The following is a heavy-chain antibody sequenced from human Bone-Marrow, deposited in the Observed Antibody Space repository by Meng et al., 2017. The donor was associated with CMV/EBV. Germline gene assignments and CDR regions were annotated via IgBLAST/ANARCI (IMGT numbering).Heavy chain of an antibody. D-gene: IGHD3-3*01. CDR1: GFTFSNYE. Sequence: GGSLRLSCVASGFTFSNYEMNWVRQAPGKGLEWISYITSSGSIIYYADSVKGRFTISRDNAKNSLYLQTNSLRVEDTAVYYCARDEDYDFWSGFPDTFDVWGQGTMVTVSS. CDR3: ARDEDYDFWSGFPDTFDV. V-gene: IGHV3-48*03. CDR2: ITSSGSII. J-gene: IGHJ3*01.